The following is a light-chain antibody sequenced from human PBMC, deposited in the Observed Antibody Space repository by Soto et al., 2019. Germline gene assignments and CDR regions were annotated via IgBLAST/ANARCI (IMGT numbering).Light chain of an antibody. CDR2: AAS. V-gene: IGKV1-39*01. CDR1: QSISSY. Sequence: DIQMTQSPSSLSASVGDRFTITCRASQSISSYLNWYQQKPGKAPKLLIHAASSLESGVPSRFSGSGSGTDFTLTISSVQPEDFATYYCQQSYTSPPGFSFGPGTKVD. CDR3: QQSYTSPPGFS. J-gene: IGKJ3*01.